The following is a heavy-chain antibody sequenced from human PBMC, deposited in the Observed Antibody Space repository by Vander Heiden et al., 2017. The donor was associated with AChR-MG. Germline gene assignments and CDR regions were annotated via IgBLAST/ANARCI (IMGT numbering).Heavy chain of an antibody. CDR3: AREDGIVVVPAAHIGFDY. V-gene: IGHV1-69*01. D-gene: IGHD2-2*01. J-gene: IGHJ4*02. CDR1: GGTFSSYA. CDR2: IIPIFGTA. Sequence: QVQLVQSGAEVKKPGSSVKVSCKASGGTFSSYAISWVRQAPGQGLEWMGGIIPIFGTANYAQKFQGRVTITADESTSTAYMELSSLRSEDTAVYYCAREDGIVVVPAAHIGFDYWGQGTLVTVSS.